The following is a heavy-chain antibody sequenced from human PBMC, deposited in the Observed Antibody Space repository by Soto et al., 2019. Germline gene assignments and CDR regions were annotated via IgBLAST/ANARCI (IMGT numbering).Heavy chain of an antibody. D-gene: IGHD1-26*01. V-gene: IGHV3-7*03. CDR1: GFSFSNNW. J-gene: IGHJ4*02. Sequence: PGGSLRLSCAVSGFSFSNNWMSWVRQAPGKGLEWVANIKEDGSEQNYADSVKGRFTISRDNAKNSLYLQMNSLRAEDTVVYYCARDRNSFGGSYEGYWGQGTLVTVSS. CDR3: ARDRNSFGGSYEGY. CDR2: IKEDGSEQ.